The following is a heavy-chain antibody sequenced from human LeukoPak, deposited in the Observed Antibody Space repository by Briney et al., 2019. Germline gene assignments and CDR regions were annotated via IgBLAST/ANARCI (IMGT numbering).Heavy chain of an antibody. Sequence: GGSLRLSCAASGFIFSSYWMSWVRQAPGKGLEWVANIKQDGSEKYYVDSVKGRFTISRDNAKNSLYMKMNSLRAEDTAVYYCAVGLGTGHRSSWPDAFDIWGQGTMVTVSS. J-gene: IGHJ3*02. V-gene: IGHV3-7*01. CDR3: AVGLGTGHRSSWPDAFDI. CDR1: GFIFSSYW. CDR2: IKQDGSEK. D-gene: IGHD6-13*01.